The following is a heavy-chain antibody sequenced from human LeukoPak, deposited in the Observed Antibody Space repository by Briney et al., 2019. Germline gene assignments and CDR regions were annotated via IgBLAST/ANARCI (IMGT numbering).Heavy chain of an antibody. CDR1: GYTFTSFG. J-gene: IGHJ4*02. Sequence: ASVKVSCKASGYTFTSFGITWVRQAPGRGLEWMGWVSAYNGNTNYAQKFQGRDTMTTDTSTSTAYMELRSLRSDDTAVYYCARDKGYYYDSSGYYYDYWGQGTLVTVSS. CDR2: VSAYNGNT. CDR3: ARDKGYYYDSSGYYYDY. V-gene: IGHV1-18*01. D-gene: IGHD3-22*01.